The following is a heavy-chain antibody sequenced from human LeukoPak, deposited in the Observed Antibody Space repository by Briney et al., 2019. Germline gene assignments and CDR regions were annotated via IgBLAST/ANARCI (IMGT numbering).Heavy chain of an antibody. CDR1: GDSVSNNNAA. Sequence: SQTLSLTCAISGDSVSNNNAAWNWIRQSPARGLEWLGRTYYRSKWYTDYAVSVSSRITINPDASKNQFSLQLNSVTPEDTAVYYCASSSLRGSDAFDIWGQGTMVTVSS. CDR2: TYYRSKWYT. CDR3: ASSSLRGSDAFDI. D-gene: IGHD3-16*01. J-gene: IGHJ3*02. V-gene: IGHV6-1*01.